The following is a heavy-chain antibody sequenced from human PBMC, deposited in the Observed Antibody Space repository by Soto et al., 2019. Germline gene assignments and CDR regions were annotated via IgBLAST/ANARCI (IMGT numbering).Heavy chain of an antibody. Sequence: EVQLVESGGGLVKPGGSLRLSCAASGFTFSNAWMMWVRQSPGKGLEWVGRIKSNTDGGTTDYAAPVKGRFTISRDDSKNTLYLQMSSLKTEDAAVYYCTTRFDPWGQGTLVIVSS. CDR3: TTRFDP. CDR1: GFTFSNAW. J-gene: IGHJ5*02. V-gene: IGHV3-15*01. CDR2: IKSNTDGGTT.